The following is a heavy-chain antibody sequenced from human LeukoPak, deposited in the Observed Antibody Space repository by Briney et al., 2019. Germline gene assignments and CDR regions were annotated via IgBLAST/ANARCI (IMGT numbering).Heavy chain of an antibody. CDR1: GGSMNSYY. D-gene: IGHD6-6*01. CDR2: IYTSGST. V-gene: IGHV4-4*07. CDR3: ARHWVTSSSTNWFDP. Sequence: KPSETLSLTCTVSGGSMNSYYWSLIRQPAGKGLEWIGRIYTSGSTYYNPSLKSRVTISVDTSKNQFSLKLSSLTAADTAVYYCARHWVTSSSTNWFDPWGQGALVTVSS. J-gene: IGHJ5*02.